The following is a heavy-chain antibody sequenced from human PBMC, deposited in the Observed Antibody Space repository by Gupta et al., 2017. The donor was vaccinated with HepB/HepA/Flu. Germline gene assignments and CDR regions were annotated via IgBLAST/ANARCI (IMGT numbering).Heavy chain of an antibody. V-gene: IGHV4-39*01. CDR2: IFYSGST. CDR1: GGSISTXSXY. Sequence: QLQLQESGPGLVKPSETLSLTCTVSGGSISTXSXYXGWSLQPPGKGLEWIASIFYSGSTYYNPSLKSRVTISVDTSKNQFSLKLSSVTAADTAVYYCARITVAGEAFDYWGQGTLVTVSS. CDR3: ARITVAGEAFDY. D-gene: IGHD6-19*01. J-gene: IGHJ4*02.